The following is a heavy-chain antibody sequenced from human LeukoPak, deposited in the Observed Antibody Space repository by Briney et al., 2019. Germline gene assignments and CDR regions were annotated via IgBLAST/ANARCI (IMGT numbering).Heavy chain of an antibody. Sequence: GGSLRLSCAVSGFTFGTYDIHWVRQAPGMGLEWVAVMWSDGSNTYYADSVKGRFTISRDNSKKLYLQMTSLRAEDTAVYYCARGGNWYYFFDYWGQGTLVTVSS. CDR2: MWSDGSNT. V-gene: IGHV3-33*01. CDR3: ARGGNWYYFFDY. D-gene: IGHD6-13*01. CDR1: GFTFGTYD. J-gene: IGHJ4*02.